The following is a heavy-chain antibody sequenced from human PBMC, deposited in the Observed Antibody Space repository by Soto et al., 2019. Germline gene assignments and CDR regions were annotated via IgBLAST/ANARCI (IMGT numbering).Heavy chain of an antibody. J-gene: IGHJ4*02. CDR3: ANPTLLSIAARPYYFDY. Sequence: PSETLSLTCTVSGGSISSSSYYWGWIRQPPGKGLEWIGSIYYSGSTYYNPSLKSRVTISVDTSKNQFSLKLSSVTAADTAVYYCANPTLLSIAARPYYFDYWGQGTLVTVSS. V-gene: IGHV4-39*01. D-gene: IGHD6-6*01. CDR2: IYYSGST. CDR1: GGSISSSSYY.